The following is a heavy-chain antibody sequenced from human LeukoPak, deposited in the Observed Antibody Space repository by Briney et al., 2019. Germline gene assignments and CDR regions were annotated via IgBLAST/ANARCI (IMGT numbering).Heavy chain of an antibody. V-gene: IGHV3-7*01. J-gene: IGHJ4*02. CDR2: IKQDGSEK. Sequence: GGSLRLSCAASGFIYISYWMSWVRQAPGKGLEWVANIKQDGSEKYYVDSVKGRFTISIDNAKNSLYLQMNSLRAEDTAVYYCASGGYSIGWYYFDYWVQGTLVTVSS. CDR1: GFIYISYW. CDR3: ASGGYSIGWYYFDY. D-gene: IGHD6-19*01.